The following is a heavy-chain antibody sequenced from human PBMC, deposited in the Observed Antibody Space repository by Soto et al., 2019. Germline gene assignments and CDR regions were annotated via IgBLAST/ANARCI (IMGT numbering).Heavy chain of an antibody. J-gene: IGHJ6*02. D-gene: IGHD2-2*02. CDR1: GFTFSSYA. CDR2: ISGSGGST. Sequence: GGALRLSCAASGFTFSSYAMSWCRQAPWKGLEWVSAISGSGGSTYYADSVKGRFTISRDNAKNSVSLQMNSLRAEDTAVYYCAREYTAWPLAFGLDVWGQGTTVTVSS. V-gene: IGHV3-23*01. CDR3: AREYTAWPLAFGLDV.